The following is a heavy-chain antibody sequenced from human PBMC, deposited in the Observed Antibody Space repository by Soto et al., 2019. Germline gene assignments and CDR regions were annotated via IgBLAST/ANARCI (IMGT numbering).Heavy chain of an antibody. CDR3: ARDLGYYDSSGYFDY. D-gene: IGHD3-22*01. Sequence: GGSLRLSCAASGFTFSDNYMSWIRQAPGKGLEWVSYISDSGSIIYYADSVKGRFTISGDNAKKSLYLQLNSLRAEDTAVYFCARDLGYYDSSGYFDYWGQGTLVTVSS. J-gene: IGHJ4*02. V-gene: IGHV3-11*01. CDR1: GFTFSDNY. CDR2: ISDSGSII.